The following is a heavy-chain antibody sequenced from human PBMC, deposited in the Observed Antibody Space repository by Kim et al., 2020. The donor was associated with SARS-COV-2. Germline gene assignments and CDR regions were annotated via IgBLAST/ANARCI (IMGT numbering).Heavy chain of an antibody. D-gene: IGHD5-12*01. V-gene: IGHV4-59*08. J-gene: IGHJ4*02. Sequence: NPSLKSRVTISVDTSKNQFSLKLSSVTAADTAVYYCARLWGRDGYNFLDYWGQGTLVTVSS. CDR3: ARLWGRDGYNFLDY.